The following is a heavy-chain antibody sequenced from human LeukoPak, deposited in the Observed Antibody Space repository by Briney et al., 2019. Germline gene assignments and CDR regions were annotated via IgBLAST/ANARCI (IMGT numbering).Heavy chain of an antibody. CDR1: GGTFSSYA. CDR3: ATEGSEATGSPSYYYYYMDV. Sequence: SVKVSCKASGGTFSSYAISWVRQAPGQGLEWMGGIIPIFGTANYAQKFQGRVTITTDESTSTAYMELSSLRSEDTAVYYCATEGSEATGSPSYYYYYMDVWGKGTTVTVSS. CDR2: IIPIFGTA. J-gene: IGHJ6*03. V-gene: IGHV1-69*05. D-gene: IGHD5-12*01.